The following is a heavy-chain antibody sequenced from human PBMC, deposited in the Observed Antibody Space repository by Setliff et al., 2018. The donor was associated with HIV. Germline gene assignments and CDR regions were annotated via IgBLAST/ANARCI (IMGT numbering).Heavy chain of an antibody. CDR1: TLDTHW. V-gene: IGHV3-74*01. D-gene: IGHD5-12*01. CDR2: INRDVSAT. J-gene: IGHJ4*02. CDR3: TTGPYNGYSY. Sequence: GSLRLSCVFTLDTHWMDWVRQAPGKGLVWVSRINRDVSATTYADFVKGRFTISRDNAKNMVYLQMNSLRVEDTAIYYCTTGPYNGYSYWGQGTLVTVSS.